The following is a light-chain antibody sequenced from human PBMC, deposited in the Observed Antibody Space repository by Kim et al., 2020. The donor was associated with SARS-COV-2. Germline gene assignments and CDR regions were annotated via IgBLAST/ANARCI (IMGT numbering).Light chain of an antibody. V-gene: IGKV1-5*01. Sequence: ASGGDRVNITCRASQSISSWLAWYQQKPGKAPKLLIHDASSLESGVPSMFSGSGSGTEFTLTISSLQPDDFATYYCQQYNSYSGTFGQGTKVDIK. CDR1: QSISSW. J-gene: IGKJ1*01. CDR2: DAS. CDR3: QQYNSYSGT.